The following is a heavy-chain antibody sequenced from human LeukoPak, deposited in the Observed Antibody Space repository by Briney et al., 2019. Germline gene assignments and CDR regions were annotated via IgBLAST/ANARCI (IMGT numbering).Heavy chain of an antibody. CDR2: IYSGGST. J-gene: IGHJ4*02. D-gene: IGHD3-9*01. V-gene: IGHV3-53*01. CDR1: GFTVSSSY. Sequence: GGSLRLSCAASGFTVSSSYMSWVRQAPGKGLEWVSVIYSGGSTYYADSVKARFTISRDNSKNTLYLQMNSLRGEDTAVYYCAREGQEYYDILTGAFDYWGQGTLVTVSS. CDR3: AREGQEYYDILTGAFDY.